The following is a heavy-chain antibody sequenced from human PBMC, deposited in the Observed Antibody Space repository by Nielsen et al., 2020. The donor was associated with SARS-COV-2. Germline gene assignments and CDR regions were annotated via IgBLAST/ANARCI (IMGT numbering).Heavy chain of an antibody. J-gene: IGHJ4*02. CDR2: MNPNSGNT. CDR1: GYTFTSYG. D-gene: IGHD3-22*01. CDR3: ARATYYYDSSGYYPDY. V-gene: IGHV1-8*02. Sequence: ASVKVSCKASGYTFTSYGISWVRQAPGQGLEWMEWMNPNSGNTGYAQKFQGRVTMTRNTSISTAYMELSSLRSEDTAVYYCARATYYYDSSGYYPDYWGQGTLVTVSS.